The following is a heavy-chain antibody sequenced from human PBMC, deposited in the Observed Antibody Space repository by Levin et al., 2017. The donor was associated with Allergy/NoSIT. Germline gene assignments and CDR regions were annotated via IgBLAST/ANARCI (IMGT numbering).Heavy chain of an antibody. Sequence: GGSLRLSCAASGFTFSGSWMSWLRQAPGKGLEWVANIKEDGRENYFLDSVKGRFSISRDNAKTSLYLQMNNVRVEDTAVYYCARDGPGYSISWGQGTLVTVSS. D-gene: IGHD5-12*01. CDR1: GFTFSGSW. CDR2: IKEDGREN. J-gene: IGHJ4*02. V-gene: IGHV3-7*03. CDR3: ARDGPGYSIS.